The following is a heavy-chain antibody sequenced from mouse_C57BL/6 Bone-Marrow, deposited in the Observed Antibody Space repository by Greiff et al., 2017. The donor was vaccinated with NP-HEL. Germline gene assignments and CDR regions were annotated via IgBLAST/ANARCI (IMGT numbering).Heavy chain of an antibody. CDR3: GGYYVFAY. J-gene: IGHJ3*01. CDR2: IHPRSGNT. D-gene: IGHD2-3*01. Sequence: QVQLQQPGAELVRPGASVKLSCKASGYTFTSYGISWVKQRTGQGLEWIGEIHPRSGNTNYNEKFKGKATLTVDKSSSTAYMQLRSLTSEDSAVYFCGGYYVFAYWGQGTLVTVSA. V-gene: IGHV1-81*01. CDR1: GYTFTSYG.